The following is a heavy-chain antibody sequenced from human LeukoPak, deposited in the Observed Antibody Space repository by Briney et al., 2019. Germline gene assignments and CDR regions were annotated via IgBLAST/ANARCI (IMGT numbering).Heavy chain of an antibody. CDR1: GFTVSSNS. D-gene: IGHD3-10*01. CDR2: IYSDNT. V-gene: IGHV3-53*01. J-gene: IGHJ5*02. Sequence: GGSLRLSCTVSGFTVSSNSMSWVRQAPGKGLEWVSFIYSDNTHYSDSVKGRFTISRDNSKNTLYLQMNSLRSEDTAVYYCAADPLYYYGPGSYQFDPWGQGTLVTVSS. CDR3: AADPLYYYGPGSYQFDP.